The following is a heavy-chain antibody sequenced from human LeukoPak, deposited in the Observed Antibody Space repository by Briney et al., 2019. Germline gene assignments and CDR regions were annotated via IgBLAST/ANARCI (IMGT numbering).Heavy chain of an antibody. CDR1: GGTLIRFA. V-gene: IGHV1-69*13. CDR2: IIAIFGTA. D-gene: IGHD6-13*01. CDR3: ARELRVAAAGHFDY. J-gene: IGHJ4*02. Sequence: SVKVSCKASGGTLIRFAISWVRQPPGQGLEGVGGIIAIFGTANYAQKFQGRVTITADESTSTAYMELSSLRSEDTAVYYCARELRVAAAGHFDYWGQGTLVTVSS.